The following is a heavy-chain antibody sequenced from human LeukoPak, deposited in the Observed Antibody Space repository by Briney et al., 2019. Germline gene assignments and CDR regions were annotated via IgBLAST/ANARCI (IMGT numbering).Heavy chain of an antibody. CDR1: GFTFSNYG. V-gene: IGHV3-23*01. CDR2: ITGSGGST. J-gene: IGHJ4*02. Sequence: PGGSLRLSCAASGFTFSNYGLSWVRQAPGKGLEWVSGITGSGGSTYYADSVKGRFTISRDNSKNTLYLQMNSLRAEDTAVYYCAKDPYYDILIGYPFDYWGQGTLVTVSS. CDR3: AKDPYYDILIGYPFDY. D-gene: IGHD3-9*01.